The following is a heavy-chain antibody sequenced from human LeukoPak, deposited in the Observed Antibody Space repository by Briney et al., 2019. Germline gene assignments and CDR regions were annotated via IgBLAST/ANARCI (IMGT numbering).Heavy chain of an antibody. CDR2: IKSKTDGGTT. Sequence: GGSLRLSCAASGFTFSSYAMSWVRQAPGKGLEWVGRIKSKTDGGTTDYAAPVKGRFTISRDDSKNTLYLQMNSLKTEDTAVYYCTTSNYYDSSALKTAFDYWGQGTLVTVSS. D-gene: IGHD3-22*01. CDR1: GFTFSSYA. J-gene: IGHJ4*02. V-gene: IGHV3-15*01. CDR3: TTSNYYDSSALKTAFDY.